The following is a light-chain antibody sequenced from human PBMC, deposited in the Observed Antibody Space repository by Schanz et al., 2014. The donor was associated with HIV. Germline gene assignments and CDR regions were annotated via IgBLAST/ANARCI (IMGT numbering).Light chain of an antibody. CDR2: INN. CDR3: ATWDDSLDGWV. Sequence: QSVLTQPPSASGTPGQSVTISCSGSSSNIGSNAVHWYPQLPGTAPKLLIYINNQRPSGVPVRFSGSKSATSASLAISGLQSEDEADYFCATWDDSLDGWVFGGGTKLTVL. CDR1: SSNIGSNA. V-gene: IGLV1-44*01. J-gene: IGLJ3*02.